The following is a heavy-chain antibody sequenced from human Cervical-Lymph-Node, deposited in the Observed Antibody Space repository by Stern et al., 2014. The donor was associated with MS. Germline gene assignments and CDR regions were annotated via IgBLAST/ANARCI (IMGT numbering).Heavy chain of an antibody. J-gene: IGHJ4*02. Sequence: EVQLVESGGGLVQPGRSLRLSCAASGFTFDDYAMHWVRQAPGKGLEWVSGIGWNSGSIGYADSVKGRFTISRDNAKNSLYLQMNSLRAEDTALYYCAKDLRGHGGWGQGTLVTVSS. CDR3: AKDLRGHGG. CDR2: IGWNSGSI. CDR1: GFTFDDYA. V-gene: IGHV3-9*01.